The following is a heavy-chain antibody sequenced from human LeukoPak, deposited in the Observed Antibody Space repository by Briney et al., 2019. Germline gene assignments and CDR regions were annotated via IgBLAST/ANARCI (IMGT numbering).Heavy chain of an antibody. Sequence: PGGSLRLSCTASGFTFDDYAMHWVRQAPGKGLEWVSGISWNSGDIDYADSVKGRFTISRDNAKNSLYLQMNSLRSEDTAFYYCTRVRGYSFGPFDHWGQGTLVTVSS. CDR2: ISWNSGDI. J-gene: IGHJ4*02. D-gene: IGHD5-18*01. CDR1: GFTFDDYA. CDR3: TRVRGYSFGPFDH. V-gene: IGHV3-9*01.